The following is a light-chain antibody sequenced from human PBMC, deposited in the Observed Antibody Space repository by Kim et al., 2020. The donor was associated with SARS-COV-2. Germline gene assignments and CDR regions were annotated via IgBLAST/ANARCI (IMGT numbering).Light chain of an antibody. CDR3: QQANSFPPT. V-gene: IGKV1-12*01. Sequence: AALGDRVTITCRASQGISSWLAWYQQKSGKAPKLLIYAASSLQSGVPSRFSGTGSETDFTLTISSLQPEDFATYYCQQANSFPPTFGGGTKVDIK. CDR2: AAS. J-gene: IGKJ4*01. CDR1: QGISSW.